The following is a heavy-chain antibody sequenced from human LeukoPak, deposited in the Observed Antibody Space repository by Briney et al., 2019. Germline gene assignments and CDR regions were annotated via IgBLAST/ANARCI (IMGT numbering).Heavy chain of an antibody. CDR1: GFTFSTFG. CDR2: IKQDGSEK. CDR3: TRGPRYFDL. V-gene: IGHV3-7*01. Sequence: TGGSLRLSCAASGFTFSTFGMGWVRQAPGKGLEWVANIKQDGSEKYYVDSVKGRFTISRDNAKNSLFLLLSSLRAEDTAVYYCTRGPRYFDLWGRGTLVTVSS. J-gene: IGHJ2*01.